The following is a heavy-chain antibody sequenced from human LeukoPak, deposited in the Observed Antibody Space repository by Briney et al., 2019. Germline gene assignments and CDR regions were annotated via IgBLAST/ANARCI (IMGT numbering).Heavy chain of an antibody. CDR1: GYTFTNYD. CDR3: ARPGYCSTTSCENWFDP. J-gene: IGHJ5*02. Sequence: ASVKVSCKASGYTFTNYDISWVRQAPGQGLEWMGWISAYNGNTNYAQKFQGRVSMTTDTSTSTAYMELRSLRSDDTAVYYCARPGYCSTTSCENWFDPWGQGTLVTVSS. D-gene: IGHD2-2*03. CDR2: ISAYNGNT. V-gene: IGHV1-18*01.